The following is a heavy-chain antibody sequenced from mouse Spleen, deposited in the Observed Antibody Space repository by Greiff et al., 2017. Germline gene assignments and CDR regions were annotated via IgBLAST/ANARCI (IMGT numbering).Heavy chain of an antibody. D-gene: IGHD1-1*01. CDR3: ARPPSYYYGSSWNWYFDV. Sequence: EVNVVESGGGLVKLGGSLKLSCAASGFTFSSYYMSWVRQTPEKRLELVAAINSNGGSTYYPDTVKGRFTISRDNAKNTLYLQMSSLKSEDTALYYCARPPSYYYGSSWNWYFDVWGAGTTVTVSS. J-gene: IGHJ1*01. CDR1: GFTFSSYY. V-gene: IGHV5-6-2*01. CDR2: INSNGGST.